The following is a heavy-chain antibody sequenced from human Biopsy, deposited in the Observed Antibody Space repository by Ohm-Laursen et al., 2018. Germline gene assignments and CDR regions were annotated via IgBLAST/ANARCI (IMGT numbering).Heavy chain of an antibody. CDR2: IWNDGSNK. CDR3: AKCMTGGSNYYFHH. CDR1: GFTFSSYA. D-gene: IGHD2-8*01. J-gene: IGHJ4*02. Sequence: SLRLSCAASGFTFSSYAMTWVRQAPGKGLEWVAAIWNDGSNKNYADSVKGRFTISRDNSKNTLYLQMNSLRAEDTAVYYCAKCMTGGSNYYFHHCGQGTLVTVSS. V-gene: IGHV3-33*06.